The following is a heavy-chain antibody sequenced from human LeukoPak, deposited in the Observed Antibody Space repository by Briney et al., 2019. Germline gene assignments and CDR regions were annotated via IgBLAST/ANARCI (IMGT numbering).Heavy chain of an antibody. Sequence: ASVKVSCKASGYTFTGYYIYWVRQAPGQGPEWMGWINPNSGGTQYAQKFQDRVTMTRDTSITTAYMELSSLRSDDTALYYCARAIDSNGYYPRYWGQGTLVTVSS. V-gene: IGHV1-2*02. CDR1: GYTFTGYY. D-gene: IGHD3-22*01. CDR3: ARAIDSNGYYPRY. J-gene: IGHJ4*02. CDR2: INPNSGGT.